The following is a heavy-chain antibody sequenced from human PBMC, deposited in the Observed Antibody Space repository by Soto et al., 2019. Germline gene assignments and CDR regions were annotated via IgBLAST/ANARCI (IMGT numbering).Heavy chain of an antibody. CDR3: AGGYYYYSSGYYSNAYYFGY. Sequence: QVQLVQSGAEVKKPGSSVKVSCKASGGTFSSYAISWVRQAPGQGLEWMGGIIPIFGTANYAQKFQGRVTITADETWSTAYMELSNLRCEDTAGYYCAGGYYYYSSGYYSNAYYFGYWGQGSLVTVSS. V-gene: IGHV1-69*01. CDR1: GGTFSSYA. CDR2: IIPIFGTA. J-gene: IGHJ4*02. D-gene: IGHD3-22*01.